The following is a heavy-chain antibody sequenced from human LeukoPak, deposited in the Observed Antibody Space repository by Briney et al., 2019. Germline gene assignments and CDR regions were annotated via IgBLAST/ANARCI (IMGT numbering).Heavy chain of an antibody. CDR3: AKEIAARRDYYYNYGLDV. Sequence: GGSVRLSCAASGFTFSSYGMHWVRQAPGKGLEWVAVISSDGSNNYYADSVKGRFTISRDNSKNTLYLQMNSLRAEDTAVYYCAKEIAARRDYYYNYGLDVWGQGTTVIVSS. CDR2: ISSDGSNN. J-gene: IGHJ6*02. D-gene: IGHD6-6*01. CDR1: GFTFSSYG. V-gene: IGHV3-30*18.